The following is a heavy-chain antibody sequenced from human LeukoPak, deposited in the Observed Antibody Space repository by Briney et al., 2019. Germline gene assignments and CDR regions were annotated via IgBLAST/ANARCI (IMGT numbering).Heavy chain of an antibody. D-gene: IGHD1-1*01. J-gene: IGHJ6*03. V-gene: IGHV3-13*01. CDR2: IGTASDT. CDR1: GFTFSSFD. CDR3: ARGPPRGKYYYMDV. Sequence: RGSLRLSCAASGFTFSSFDMHWVRQPTGQGLEWVSTIGTASDTYYPGFVEGRFTLSRDNAKNSLYLQMNSLTAGDTAVYYCARGPPRGKYYYMDVWGKGTTVTVSS.